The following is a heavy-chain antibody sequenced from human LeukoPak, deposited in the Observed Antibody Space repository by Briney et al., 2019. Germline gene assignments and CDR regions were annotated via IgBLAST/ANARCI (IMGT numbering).Heavy chain of an antibody. V-gene: IGHV4-30-2*01. CDR2: IYHSGST. J-gene: IGHJ5*02. CDR3: AGALVVVPAAIRWFDP. Sequence: SETLSLTCTVSGGSISSSSYSWSWIRQPPGKGLEWIGYIYHSGSTYYNPSLKSRVTISVDRSKNQFSLKLSSVTAADTAVYYCAGALVVVPAAIRWFDPWGQGTLVTVSS. CDR1: GGSISSSSYS. D-gene: IGHD2-2*01.